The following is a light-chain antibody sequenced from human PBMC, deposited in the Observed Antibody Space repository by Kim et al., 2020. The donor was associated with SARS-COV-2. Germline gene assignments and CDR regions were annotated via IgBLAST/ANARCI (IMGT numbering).Light chain of an antibody. CDR3: QQYNNWHPLT. J-gene: IGKJ4*01. CDR1: QSVRSN. CDR2: GAS. Sequence: VAPGERATLACQASQSVRSNLAWDQQKPGQGPRHLIYGASTRATGIPARVSGSGTGTGFTLTISSLQSEDFAVYYCQQYNNWHPLTFGGGTKLEIK. V-gene: IGKV3-15*01.